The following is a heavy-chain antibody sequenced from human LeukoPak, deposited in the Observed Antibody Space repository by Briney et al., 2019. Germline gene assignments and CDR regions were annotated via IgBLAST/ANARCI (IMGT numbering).Heavy chain of an antibody. Sequence: PGGSLRLSCAAAGFSFSTYGMHWVRQAPGKGLEWVAFIRNDGSNKSYADSVKGRFTISRDNSKNTLYLQMNSLRAEDTAVYYCAKVSDWNYGFFDYWGQGTLVTVSS. CDR2: IRNDGSNK. J-gene: IGHJ4*02. CDR1: GFSFSTYG. CDR3: AKVSDWNYGFFDY. D-gene: IGHD1-7*01. V-gene: IGHV3-30*02.